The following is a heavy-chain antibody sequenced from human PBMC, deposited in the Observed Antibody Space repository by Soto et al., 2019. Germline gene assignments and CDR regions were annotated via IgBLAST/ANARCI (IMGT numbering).Heavy chain of an antibody. J-gene: IGHJ6*02. Sequence: GDSLKISCKGSGYSFTSYWIGWVRQMPGKGLEWMGIIYPGDSDTRYSPSFQGQVTISADKSISTAYLQWSSLKASDTAMYYCARQRWLQSYYYYGMDVWGQGTTVTVSS. CDR1: GYSFTSYW. D-gene: IGHD4-4*01. CDR2: IYPGDSDT. V-gene: IGHV5-51*01. CDR3: ARQRWLQSYYYYGMDV.